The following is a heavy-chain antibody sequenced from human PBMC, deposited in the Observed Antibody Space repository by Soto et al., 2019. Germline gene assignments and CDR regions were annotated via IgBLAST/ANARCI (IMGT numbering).Heavy chain of an antibody. J-gene: IGHJ6*02. CDR2: ISGSGGST. Sequence: GGSLRLSCAASGFTFSSYAMSRVRQAPGKGLEWVSAISGSGGSTYYADSVKGRFTISRDNSKNTLYLQMNSLRAEDTAVYYCAKGGMDVVVVAATPYYYYGMDVWGQGTTVTVSS. V-gene: IGHV3-23*01. CDR1: GFTFSSYA. D-gene: IGHD2-15*01. CDR3: AKGGMDVVVVAATPYYYYGMDV.